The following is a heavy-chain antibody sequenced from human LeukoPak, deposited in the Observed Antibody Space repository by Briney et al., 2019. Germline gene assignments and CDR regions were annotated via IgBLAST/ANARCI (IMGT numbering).Heavy chain of an antibody. CDR3: ARAGWVAAAGFPRYWYFDL. CDR1: GYTFTSYG. D-gene: IGHD6-13*01. Sequence: ASVKVSCKASGYTFTSYGISWVRQAPGQGLEWMGWISAYNGNTNYAQKLQGRATMTTDTSTSTAYMVLRSLRSDDTAVYYCARAGWVAAAGFPRYWYFDLWGRGTLVTVSS. CDR2: ISAYNGNT. J-gene: IGHJ2*01. V-gene: IGHV1-18*04.